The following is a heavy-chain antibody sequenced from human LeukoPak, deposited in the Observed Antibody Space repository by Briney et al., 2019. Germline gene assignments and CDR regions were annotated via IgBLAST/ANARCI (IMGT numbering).Heavy chain of an antibody. CDR3: ARQSSELIFIADYFDR. V-gene: IGHV4-61*02. D-gene: IGHD2-21*01. Sequence: PSETLSLSCSVSGGSISSANSDWGWIRQPAGKGLDWIERSYSSGSIHSNPSLKSRVTISVDTSKNHFSLRLSSVTAADTAVYYCARQSSELIFIADYFDRWGQGTLVTVSS. CDR2: SYSSGSI. CDR1: GGSISSANSD. J-gene: IGHJ5*02.